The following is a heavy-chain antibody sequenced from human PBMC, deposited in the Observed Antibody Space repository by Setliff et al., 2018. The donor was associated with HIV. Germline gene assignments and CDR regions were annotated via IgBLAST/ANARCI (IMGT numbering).Heavy chain of an antibody. J-gene: IGHJ3*01. CDR2: VDYSGDA. D-gene: IGHD1-7*01. CDR3: TRGPGGTVPKPVEAFDV. Sequence: PSETLSLACSVSGATIHYHYWSWIRKPPGKGLEWIGYVDYSGDAEYNPSLQSRVTISRDPSKNQVSLRLNSATAADTAVYYCTRGPGGTVPKPVEAFDVWGQGALVTVSS. V-gene: IGHV4-59*11. CDR1: GATIHYHY.